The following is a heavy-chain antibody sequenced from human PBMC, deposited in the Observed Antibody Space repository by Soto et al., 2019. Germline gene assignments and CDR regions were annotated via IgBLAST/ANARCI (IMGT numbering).Heavy chain of an antibody. J-gene: IGHJ4*02. Sequence: GGSLRLSFAASGFTFSDYYMSWIRQAPGKGLEWLSYISSSATYAIYAESVKVRFTLSRDNAKNSLYLQMKSLRDEDTAVYYCARNDSSGXLDSWGQGTLVXVXS. CDR2: ISSSATYA. CDR1: GFTFSDYY. CDR3: ARNDSSGXLDS. D-gene: IGHD3-22*01. V-gene: IGHV3-11*06.